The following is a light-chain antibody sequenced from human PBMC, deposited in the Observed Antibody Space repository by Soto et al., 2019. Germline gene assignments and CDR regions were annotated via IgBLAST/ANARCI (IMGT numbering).Light chain of an antibody. CDR3: QQYYSTPQLT. V-gene: IGKV4-1*01. CDR2: WAS. CDR1: QSVLHSSNSLNY. J-gene: IGKJ4*02. Sequence: DIVMTQSPDSLSVSLAERATINCKSSQSVLHSSNSLNYLAGYQQKPGQPPKLLFYWASTREPGVPDRFSGSGAGTDFALTFTSLQAEDVSTYYCQQYYSTPQLTFGGGTKVEIK.